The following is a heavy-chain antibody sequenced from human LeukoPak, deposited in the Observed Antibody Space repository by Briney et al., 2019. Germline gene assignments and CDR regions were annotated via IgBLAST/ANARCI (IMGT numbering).Heavy chain of an antibody. V-gene: IGHV1-18*01. CDR1: GYTFTSYG. CDR2: ISAYNGNT. Sequence: ASVKVSCKASGYTFTSYGISWVRQATGQGLEWMGWISAYNGNTNYAQKLQGRVTMTTDTSTSTAYMELRSLRSDDTAVYYCARVAVWVVRDAEGYYYYYYMDVWGKGTTVTISS. CDR3: ARVAVWVVRDAEGYYYYYYMDV. J-gene: IGHJ6*03. D-gene: IGHD2-2*01.